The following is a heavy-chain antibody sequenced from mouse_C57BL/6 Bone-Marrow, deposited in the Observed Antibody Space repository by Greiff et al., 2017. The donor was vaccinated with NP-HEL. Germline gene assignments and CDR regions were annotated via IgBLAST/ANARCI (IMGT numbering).Heavy chain of an antibody. D-gene: IGHD1-1*01. CDR2: ISGGGGNT. CDR1: GFTFSSYT. J-gene: IGHJ1*03. V-gene: IGHV5-9*01. Sequence: DVMLVESGGGLVKPGGSLKLSCAASGFTFSSYTMSWVRQTPEKRLEWVATISGGGGNTYYPDSVKGRFTISRDNAKNTLYLQMSSLRSEDTALYYCARHYYYGSSFYWYFDVWGTGTTVTVSS. CDR3: ARHYYYGSSFYWYFDV.